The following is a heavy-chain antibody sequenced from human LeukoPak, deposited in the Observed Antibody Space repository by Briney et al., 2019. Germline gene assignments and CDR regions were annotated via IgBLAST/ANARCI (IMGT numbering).Heavy chain of an antibody. CDR2: IYDTGST. Sequence: PSETLSLTCTVSGDSIRSNNYYWGWIRQPPGKGLKWIGSIYDTGSTFYNPSLKSRVIISVDTSKNQFSLKLSSVTAADTAVYYCASKEYYYYGMDVWGQGTTVTVSS. J-gene: IGHJ6*01. CDR1: GDSIRSNNYY. CDR3: ASKEYYYYGMDV. V-gene: IGHV4-39*01.